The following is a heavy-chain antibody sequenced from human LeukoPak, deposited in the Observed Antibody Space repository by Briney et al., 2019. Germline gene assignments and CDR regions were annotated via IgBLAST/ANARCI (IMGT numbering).Heavy chain of an antibody. V-gene: IGHV1-18*01. CDR2: ISAYNGNT. CDR1: VYTFTSYG. Sequence: ASVKVSCKVSVYTFTSYGISWVRQAPGQGVKWMGWISAYNGNTNYAQKLQGRVTITTDTSTSTAYMELRSLRSDDTAVYYCARVSYSSSSSYYYYYYMDVWGKGTTVTVSS. CDR3: ARVSYSSSSSYYYYYYMDV. D-gene: IGHD6-6*01. J-gene: IGHJ6*03.